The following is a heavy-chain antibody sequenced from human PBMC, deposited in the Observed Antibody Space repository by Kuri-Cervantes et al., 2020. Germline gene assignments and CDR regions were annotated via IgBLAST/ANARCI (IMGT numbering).Heavy chain of an antibody. V-gene: IGHV4-39*07. Sequence: SETLSLTCTVSGGSISSNSYYWGWIRQPPGKGLEWIGSIYYSGSTYYNPSLKSRVTISVDTSKNQFSLNLDSVTAEDTAVYYCARGAGDSRGTDFDYWGQGTLVTVSS. CDR2: IYYSGST. CDR1: GGSISSNSYY. D-gene: IGHD3-22*01. J-gene: IGHJ4*02. CDR3: ARGAGDSRGTDFDY.